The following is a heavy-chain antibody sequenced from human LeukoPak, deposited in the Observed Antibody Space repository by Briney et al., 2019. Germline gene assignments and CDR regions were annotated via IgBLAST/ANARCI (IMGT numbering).Heavy chain of an antibody. D-gene: IGHD2-15*01. CDR2: ISYDGGNI. CDR1: GFTFSSYG. CDR3: AKRGYCRGGTCFSHDAFDI. Sequence: GALRLSCAASGFTFSSYGMHWVRQAPGKGLEWVAVISYDGGNISYTDSVKGRFTISRDNSKNTLYLQMNSLRAEDTAVYYCAKRGYCRGGTCFSHDAFDIWGQGTMVTVSS. V-gene: IGHV3-30*18. J-gene: IGHJ3*02.